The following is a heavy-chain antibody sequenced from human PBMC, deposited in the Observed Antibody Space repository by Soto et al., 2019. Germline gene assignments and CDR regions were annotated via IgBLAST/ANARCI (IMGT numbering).Heavy chain of an antibody. CDR3: ARGKILAAQPYGMDV. V-gene: IGHV4-30-4*01. Sequence: PSETLSLTCTVSGGSISSGDYYWSWIRQPPGKGLEWIGYIYYSGSTYYNPSLKSRVTTSVDTSKNQFSLKLSSVTAADTAVYYCARGKILAAQPYGMDVWGQGTTVTVSS. CDR2: IYYSGST. J-gene: IGHJ6*02. D-gene: IGHD2-8*02. CDR1: GGSISSGDYY.